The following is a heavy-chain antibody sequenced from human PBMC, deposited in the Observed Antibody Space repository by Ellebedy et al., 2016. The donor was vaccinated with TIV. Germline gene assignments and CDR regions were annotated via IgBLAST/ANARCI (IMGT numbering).Heavy chain of an antibody. CDR2: INPSGGST. D-gene: IGHD3-3*01. J-gene: IGHJ5*02. CDR3: ARSITIFGVVTYRGWFDP. V-gene: IGHV1-46*01. Sequence: AASVKVSCKASGYTFTSYYMHWVRQAPGQGLEWMGIINPSGGSTSYAQKFQGRVTITRDTSASTAYMELSSLRSEDTAVYYCARSITIFGVVTYRGWFDPWGQGTLVTVSS. CDR1: GYTFTSYY.